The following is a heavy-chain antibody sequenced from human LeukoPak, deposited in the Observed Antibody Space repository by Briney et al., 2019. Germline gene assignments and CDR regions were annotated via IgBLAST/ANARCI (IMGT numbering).Heavy chain of an antibody. CDR3: ARDSVDEDAFDI. CDR1: GFTFSSYA. CDR2: ISYDGSNK. J-gene: IGHJ3*02. Sequence: GGSLRLSCAASGFTFSSYAMHWVRQAPGKGLEWVAVISYDGSNKYYADSVKGRFTISRDNAKNSLYLQMNSLRAEDTAVYYCARDSVDEDAFDIWGQGTMVTVSS. V-gene: IGHV3-30*07. D-gene: IGHD5-12*01.